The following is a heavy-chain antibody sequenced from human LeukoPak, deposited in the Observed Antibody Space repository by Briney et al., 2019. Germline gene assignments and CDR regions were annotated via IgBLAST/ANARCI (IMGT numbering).Heavy chain of an antibody. CDR1: GYTFTSYG. Sequence: VASVKVSCKASGYTFTSYGISWVRQAPGQGLEWMGWISAYNGNTNYAQKLQGRVTMTTDTSTSTAYMELRSLRSDDTAVYYCASVRGVMGGNWFDPWGQGTLVTVSS. V-gene: IGHV1-18*01. D-gene: IGHD3-10*02. CDR3: ASVRGVMGGNWFDP. CDR2: ISAYNGNT. J-gene: IGHJ5*02.